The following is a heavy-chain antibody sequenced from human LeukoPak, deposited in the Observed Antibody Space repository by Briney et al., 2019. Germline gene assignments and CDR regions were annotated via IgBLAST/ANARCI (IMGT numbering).Heavy chain of an antibody. CDR3: AKEGTYNNFWSGYFH. J-gene: IGHJ4*02. CDR1: GFTFSSFA. CDR2: VTGSGSVTSST. Sequence: GGSLRLSCAASGFTFSSFAMSWVRQAPGKGLEWVSSVTGSGSVTSSTYYADSVRGRFTISRDNSKNTLYLQMNSLRAEDTALYYCAKEGTYNNFWSGYFHWGQGALVTVSS. V-gene: IGHV3-23*01. D-gene: IGHD3-3*01.